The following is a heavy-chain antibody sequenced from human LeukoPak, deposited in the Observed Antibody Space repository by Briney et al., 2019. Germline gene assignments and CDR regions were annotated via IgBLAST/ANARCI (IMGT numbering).Heavy chain of an antibody. D-gene: IGHD6-19*01. CDR2: ISAGDTTI. V-gene: IGHV3-48*04. CDR1: GFTFSTYS. Sequence: GGSLRLSCVASGFTFSTYSMNWVRQAPGKGLEWLSYISAGDTTIYYADSVKGRFTISRDNAKNSLYLQMNSLRAEDTAVYYCARDLAVALYYYYGMDVWGQGTTVTVSS. CDR3: ARDLAVALYYYYGMDV. J-gene: IGHJ6*02.